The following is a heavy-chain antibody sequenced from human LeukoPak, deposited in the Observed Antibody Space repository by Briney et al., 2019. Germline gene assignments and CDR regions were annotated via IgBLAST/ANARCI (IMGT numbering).Heavy chain of an antibody. V-gene: IGHV4-39*01. CDR2: IYYSGST. D-gene: IGHD1-26*01. CDR1: GGSISSGGYY. J-gene: IGHJ4*02. CDR3: ARQLRGGATVYWDY. Sequence: PSETLSLTCTVSGGSISSGGYYWSWIRQHPGKGLEWIGSIYYSGSTYYNPSLKSRVTISVDTSKNQFSLKLSSVTAADTAVYYCARQLRGGATVYWDYWGQGTLVTVSS.